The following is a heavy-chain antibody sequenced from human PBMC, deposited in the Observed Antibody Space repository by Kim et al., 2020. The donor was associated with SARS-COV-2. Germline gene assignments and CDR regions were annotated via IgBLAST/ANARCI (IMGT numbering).Heavy chain of an antibody. Sequence: GGSLRLSCAASGFTFSSYAMSWVRQAPGKGLEWVSAIRGSGGSTYYADSVKGRFTISRDNSKNTLYLQMNSLRAEDTAVYYCAATFFTMIVVVRLDYWGQGTLVTVAS. D-gene: IGHD3-22*01. V-gene: IGHV3-23*01. J-gene: IGHJ4*02. CDR3: AATFFTMIVVVRLDY. CDR1: GFTFSSYA. CDR2: IRGSGGST.